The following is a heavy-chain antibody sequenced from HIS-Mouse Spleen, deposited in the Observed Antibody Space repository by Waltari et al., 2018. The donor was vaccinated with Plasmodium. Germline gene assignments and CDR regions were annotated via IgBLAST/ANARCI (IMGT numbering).Heavy chain of an antibody. CDR2: IKQDGSEK. Sequence: EVQLVESGGGLVQPGGSLRPSCAACGFTFSGYGMRWVRQAPGKGLEWVDNIKQDGSEKYYVDSVKGRFTISRDNAKNSLYLQMNSLRAEDTAVYYCASSWYWYFDLWGRGTLVTVSS. D-gene: IGHD6-13*01. J-gene: IGHJ2*01. CDR1: GFTFSGYG. CDR3: ASSWYWYFDL. V-gene: IGHV3-7*01.